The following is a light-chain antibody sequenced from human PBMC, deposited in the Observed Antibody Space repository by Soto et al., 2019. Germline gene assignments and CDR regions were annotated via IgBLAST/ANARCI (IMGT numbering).Light chain of an antibody. V-gene: IGLV2-14*03. Sequence: QSVLTQPASVSESPGQSITISCAGNSSDVGAYNYVSWYQHHPGKAPKLMIYDVNNRPSGDSNRFSGSKSGNTASLTISGLQVEDEADYYCSSWTSGATYVVGSGTKVTVL. J-gene: IGLJ1*01. CDR1: SSDVGAYNY. CDR3: SSWTSGATYV. CDR2: DVN.